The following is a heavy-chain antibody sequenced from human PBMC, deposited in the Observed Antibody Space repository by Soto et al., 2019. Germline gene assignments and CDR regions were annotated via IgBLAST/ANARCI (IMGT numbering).Heavy chain of an antibody. CDR1: GFTFDDYA. D-gene: IGHD3-10*01. V-gene: IGHV3-43D*03. Sequence: GGSLRLSCAASGFTFDDYAMHWVHQAPGKGLEWVSLISWDGGSTYYADSVKGRFTISRDNSKNSLYLLMNSLRAEDTALYYCAKDKDHGSGSYYDYWGQGTLVTVSS. CDR2: ISWDGGST. CDR3: AKDKDHGSGSYYDY. J-gene: IGHJ4*02.